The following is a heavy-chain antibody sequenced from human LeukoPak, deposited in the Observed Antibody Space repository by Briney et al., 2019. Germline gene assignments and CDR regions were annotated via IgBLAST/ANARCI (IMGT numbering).Heavy chain of an antibody. CDR1: GFTFSRYL. CDR2: IKQEGSEK. V-gene: IGHV3-7*01. D-gene: IGHD2-15*01. Sequence: PGGSLRLSCAASGFTFSRYLMCWVCQAPPKGLECVANIKQEGSEKYYVDSVKGRFTISRDNAKNSLYLQMNSLRAEDTAVYYCARGTDIVVVVAATTSYYFDYWGQGTLVTVSS. J-gene: IGHJ4*02. CDR3: ARGTDIVVVVAATTSYYFDY.